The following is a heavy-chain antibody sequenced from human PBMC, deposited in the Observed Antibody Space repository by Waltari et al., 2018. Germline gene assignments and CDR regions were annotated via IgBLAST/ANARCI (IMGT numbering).Heavy chain of an antibody. V-gene: IGHV4-39*01. CDR2: IYYSGST. D-gene: IGHD3-22*01. J-gene: IGHJ3*02. Sequence: QLQLQESGPGLVKPSETLSLPCTVSGGSISSSSYSLGWIRQPPGKGLEWIGSIYYSGSTYYNPSLKSRVTISVDTSKNQFSLKLSSVTAADTAVYYCARLIVVPTSDAFDIWGQGTMVTVSS. CDR1: GGSISSSSYS. CDR3: ARLIVVPTSDAFDI.